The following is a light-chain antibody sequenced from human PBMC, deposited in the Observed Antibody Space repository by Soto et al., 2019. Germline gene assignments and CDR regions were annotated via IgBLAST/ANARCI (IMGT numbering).Light chain of an antibody. Sequence: EIVLTQSPATLSLSPGDRATLSCRASQSVSSYLAWYQQKPGQAPRLLIYDASNRATGIPARFSGSGAGTDFTLTSRSLEPEDFAVYYCQQRSNWPPTFGQGARLEIK. J-gene: IGKJ5*01. CDR2: DAS. V-gene: IGKV3-11*01. CDR1: QSVSSY. CDR3: QQRSNWPPT.